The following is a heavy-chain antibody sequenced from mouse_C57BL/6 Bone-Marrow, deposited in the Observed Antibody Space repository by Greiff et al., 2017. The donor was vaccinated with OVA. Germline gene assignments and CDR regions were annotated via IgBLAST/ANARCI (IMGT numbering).Heavy chain of an antibody. Sequence: QVQLQQPGAELVRPGSSVTLSCKASGYTFTSYWLDWVKQRPGQGLEWIGNIYPSDSETHYNQKFKDKATLTVDKSSSTAYMQLSSLTSEDSAVYYCARGRYYGRYFDVWGTGTTVTVSS. V-gene: IGHV1-61*01. D-gene: IGHD1-1*01. CDR3: ARGRYYGRYFDV. J-gene: IGHJ1*03. CDR1: GYTFTSYW. CDR2: IYPSDSET.